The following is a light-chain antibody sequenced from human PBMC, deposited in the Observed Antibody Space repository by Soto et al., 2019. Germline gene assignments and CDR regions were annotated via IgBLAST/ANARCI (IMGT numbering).Light chain of an antibody. V-gene: IGKV2-28*01. Sequence: DIVMTQSPLSLRVTPGEPASISCRSSESLLHTNGNNYLDWYLQKPGQSPQLLIYFGSTRASGVPDRFSGSGSDTDFTLTIRRVEAEDVGVYYCMQAMQTRWTFGQGTKVDIK. CDR3: MQAMQTRWT. CDR2: FGS. J-gene: IGKJ1*01. CDR1: ESLLHTNGNNY.